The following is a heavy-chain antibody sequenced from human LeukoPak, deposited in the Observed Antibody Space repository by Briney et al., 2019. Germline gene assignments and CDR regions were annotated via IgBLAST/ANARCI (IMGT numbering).Heavy chain of an antibody. CDR2: IRSKTYGGTA. CDR3: TRDNFEGPPYYYYYMDV. J-gene: IGHJ6*03. D-gene: IGHD5-24*01. CDR1: GFSFGDYA. V-gene: IGHV3-49*04. Sequence: GGSLRLSCAASGFSFGDYAMSWVRQASGKGLEWVGFIRSKTYGGTAEYAASVKGRFTISRDDSTSIVYLQMNSLKTEDTAVYYCTRDNFEGPPYYYYYMDVWGKGTTVIISS.